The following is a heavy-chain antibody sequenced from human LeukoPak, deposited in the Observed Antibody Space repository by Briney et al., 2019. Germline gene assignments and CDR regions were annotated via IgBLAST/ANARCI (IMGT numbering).Heavy chain of an antibody. J-gene: IGHJ4*02. Sequence: GGSLRLSCAASGFIVSNNYMSWVRQPPGKGLEWVSVIYSGGNTYYADSVTDRYTISRDNSKNTLYLQMNSLRVEDTAVYYCARAYDWNYLYWGQGTLVTVSS. CDR1: GFIVSNNY. V-gene: IGHV3-66*01. CDR2: IYSGGNT. CDR3: ARAYDWNYLY. D-gene: IGHD1-7*01.